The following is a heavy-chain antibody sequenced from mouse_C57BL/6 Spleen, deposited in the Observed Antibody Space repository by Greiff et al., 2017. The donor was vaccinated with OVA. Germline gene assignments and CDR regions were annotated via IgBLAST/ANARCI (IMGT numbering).Heavy chain of an antibody. CDR3: ARDLDYGNYVGYYFDY. D-gene: IGHD2-1*01. CDR2: ISYDGSN. CDR1: GYSITSGYY. Sequence: EVKLMESGPGLVKPSQSLSLTCSVTGYSITSGYYWNWIRQFPGNQLEWMGYISYDGSNNYNPSLKNRISITRDTSKNQFFLKLNSVTTEDTATYYCARDLDYGNYVGYYFDYWGQGTTLTVSS. V-gene: IGHV3-6*01. J-gene: IGHJ2*01.